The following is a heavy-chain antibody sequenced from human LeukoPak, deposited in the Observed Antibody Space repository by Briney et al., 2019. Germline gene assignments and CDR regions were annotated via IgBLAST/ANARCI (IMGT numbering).Heavy chain of an antibody. D-gene: IGHD2-15*01. CDR1: GYTFTGYY. V-gene: IGHV1-2*02. CDR3: ARDLSRDTTRGCSGGSCYSDY. CDR2: INTNSGGT. J-gene: IGHJ4*02. Sequence: GASVTVSCKASGYTFTGYYMHWVRQAPGQGIEWMGWINTNSGGTNYAQKMQGRVTITRDTSISTAYMEMSRLRSDDTAVYYCARDLSRDTTRGCSGGSCYSDYWGQGTLVTVSS.